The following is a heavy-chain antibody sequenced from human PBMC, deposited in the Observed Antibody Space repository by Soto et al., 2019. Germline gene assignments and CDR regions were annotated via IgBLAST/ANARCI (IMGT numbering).Heavy chain of an antibody. Sequence: GGALKLSCATSGFALSRYRKYWGRPGPGKGLEWVAYISSGSSPISYADSVKGRFTISSDNAKNSLYLQMNSLRDEDTAVYYCARLRFLEWLRYYYGMDVWGQGTTVTVSS. D-gene: IGHD3-3*01. CDR2: ISSGSSPI. V-gene: IGHV3-48*02. CDR3: ARLRFLEWLRYYYGMDV. J-gene: IGHJ6*02. CDR1: GFALSRYR.